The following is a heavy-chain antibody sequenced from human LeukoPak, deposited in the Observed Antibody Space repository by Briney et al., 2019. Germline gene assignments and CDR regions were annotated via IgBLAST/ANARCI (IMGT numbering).Heavy chain of an antibody. D-gene: IGHD1-26*01. CDR2: INDDGSTT. J-gene: IGHJ4*02. Sequence: PGGSLRLSCAASGFTFRTYWMHWLRQAPGKGLVWVSRINDDGSTTTYADSVKGRFTISRDNAKSTPYLQMNSLRAEDTAVYYCARGLGSPTDYWGQGTLVTVSS. V-gene: IGHV3-74*01. CDR1: GFTFRTYW. CDR3: ARGLGSPTDY.